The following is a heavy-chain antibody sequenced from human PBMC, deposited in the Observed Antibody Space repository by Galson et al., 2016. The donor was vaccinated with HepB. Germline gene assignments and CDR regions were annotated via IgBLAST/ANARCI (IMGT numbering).Heavy chain of an antibody. CDR2: IVPFSGIP. CDR1: GGTFNRYT. J-gene: IGHJ6*03. D-gene: IGHD5-18*01. CDR3: AADAAMVTSFFSMDV. Sequence: SVKVSCKASGGTFNRYTFSWVRQAPGQGLEWMGRIVPFSGIPNYAQKFQGRLTITADKSTSTAYMELSSLRPDDTAVYYCAADAAMVTSFFSMDVWGKGTTVIVSS. V-gene: IGHV1-69*02.